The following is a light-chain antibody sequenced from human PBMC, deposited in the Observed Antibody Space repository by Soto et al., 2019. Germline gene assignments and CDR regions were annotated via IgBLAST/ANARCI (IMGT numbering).Light chain of an antibody. CDR2: LGS. V-gene: IGKV2-28*01. CDR1: QSLLHSNGYNY. CDR3: MQALQTPPFT. J-gene: IGKJ3*01. Sequence: DIVMTQSPLSLPVTPGEPASISCRSSQSLLHSNGYNYLDWYLQKPGQSPQLLIYLGSNRASGVPDRFSGSGSGTDFTLKISRVEAKDVGVYYCMQALQTPPFTFGPGTKVDIK.